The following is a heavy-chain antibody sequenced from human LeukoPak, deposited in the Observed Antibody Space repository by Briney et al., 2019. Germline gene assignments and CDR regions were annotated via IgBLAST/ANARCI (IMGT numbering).Heavy chain of an antibody. CDR1: RGSLRGYY. CDR3: ARGRSYVLLYLDWLHYFDY. D-gene: IGHD3-9*01. V-gene: IGHV4-34*01. CDR2: INHSGST. Sequence: PSETLSLTCAVSRGSLRGYYWSWIRQPPGQGLEWIGEINHSGSTNYNPSLKSRVTISVDTSKNQFSLKLSSVTAADTAVYYCARGRSYVLLYLDWLHYFDYWGQGTLVTVSS. J-gene: IGHJ4*02.